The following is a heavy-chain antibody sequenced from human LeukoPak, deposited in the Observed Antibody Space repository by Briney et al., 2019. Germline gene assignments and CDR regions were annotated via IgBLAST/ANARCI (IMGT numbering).Heavy chain of an antibody. CDR1: GFTFSSYA. Sequence: GGSLRLSCAASGFTFSSYAMSWVRQAPGKGLEWVSAISGSGGSTYYAGSVKGRFTISRDNSKNTLYLQMNSLRAEDTAVYYCAKGYPLITMVRGGYDYWGQGTLVTVSS. CDR2: ISGSGGST. CDR3: AKGYPLITMVRGGYDY. D-gene: IGHD3-10*01. J-gene: IGHJ4*02. V-gene: IGHV3-23*01.